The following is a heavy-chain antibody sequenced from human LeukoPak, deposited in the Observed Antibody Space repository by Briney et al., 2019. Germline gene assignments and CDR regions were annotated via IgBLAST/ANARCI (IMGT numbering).Heavy chain of an antibody. CDR3: ARVRIAAAGYYFDC. Sequence: PSETLFLTCTVSGGSISSYYWSWIRQPPGKGLEWIGYIYYSGSTNYNPSLKSRVTISVDTSKNQFSLKLSSVTAADTAVYYCARVRIAAAGYYFDCWGQGTLVTVSS. J-gene: IGHJ4*02. CDR1: GGSISSYY. CDR2: IYYSGST. V-gene: IGHV4-59*01. D-gene: IGHD6-13*01.